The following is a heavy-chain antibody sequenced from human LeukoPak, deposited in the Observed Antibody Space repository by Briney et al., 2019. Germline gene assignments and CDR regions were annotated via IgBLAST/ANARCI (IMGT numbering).Heavy chain of an antibody. CDR2: INYSGTT. Sequence: SETLSLTCTVSGDSISSGDYYWSWARQHPGKGLEWIGYINYSGTTYYNPSLTSRVTISVDTSKNQFSLKLSPVTAADTAVYYCARTYCRGGTCYSWDYWGQGTLVTLSS. D-gene: IGHD2-15*01. CDR3: ARTYCRGGTCYSWDY. CDR1: GDSISSGDYY. V-gene: IGHV4-31*03. J-gene: IGHJ4*02.